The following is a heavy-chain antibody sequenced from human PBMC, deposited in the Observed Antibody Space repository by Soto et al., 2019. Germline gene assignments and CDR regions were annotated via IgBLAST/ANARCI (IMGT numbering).Heavy chain of an antibody. D-gene: IGHD7-27*01. CDR3: ARDLRLGAMPRFDP. J-gene: IGHJ5*02. Sequence: PSETLSLTCIVSGDSITNFYWNWVRQPPGKGLEWIGYIYHSGDTYYNPSLKSRVTISLDTSRTQFSLSLRSVTAADTAIYYCARDLRLGAMPRFDPWGQGTLVTVSS. CDR1: GDSITNFY. CDR2: IYHSGDT. V-gene: IGHV4-59*01.